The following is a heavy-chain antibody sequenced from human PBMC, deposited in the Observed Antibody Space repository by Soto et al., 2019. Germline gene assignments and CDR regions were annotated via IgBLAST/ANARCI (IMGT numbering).Heavy chain of an antibody. CDR1: GCSFTTYW. V-gene: IGHV5-51*01. CDR2: IYPGDSDT. CDR3: ARSRRGAYSSGWYSPSGYYNYGIDV. Sequence: GESLKISSQCSGCSFTTYWIGWVRQMPGKGLEWMGIIYPGDSDTKYSPSLQGQVTISADTSITTAYLQWTSLKASDTAMYYCARSRRGAYSSGWYSPSGYYNYGIDVWGQGTKVTVSS. D-gene: IGHD6-19*01. J-gene: IGHJ6*02.